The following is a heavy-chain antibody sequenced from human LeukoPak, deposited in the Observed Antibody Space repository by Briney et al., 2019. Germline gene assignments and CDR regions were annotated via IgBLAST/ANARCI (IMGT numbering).Heavy chain of an antibody. D-gene: IGHD4-11*01. CDR1: GGSTSSYY. CDR3: ARHDYRNWFDP. Sequence: SETLSLTCTVSGGSTSSYYWSWIRQPPGKGLEWIGYIYYGGSTNYSPSLKSRGTISLDTSKNQFSLKLRSVNAADTAVYYCARHDYRNWFDPWGQGTLVTVSS. CDR2: IYYGGST. V-gene: IGHV4-59*08. J-gene: IGHJ5*02.